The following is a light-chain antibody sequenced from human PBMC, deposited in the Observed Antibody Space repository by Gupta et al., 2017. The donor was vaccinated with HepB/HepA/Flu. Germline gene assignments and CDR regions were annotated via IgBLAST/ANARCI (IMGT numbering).Light chain of an antibody. CDR2: AAS. V-gene: IGKV1-17*01. J-gene: IGKJ4*01. CDR1: QGIRND. Sequence: DIQMTQSPSSLSASIGDRVTITCRASQGIRNDLDWYQQKPGKAPKRLIYAASTLQSGVPSRFSGSGSGTDYTLTISSLLPEDSATYDCRQHNNYPLTCGGGTKVEIK. CDR3: RQHNNYPLT.